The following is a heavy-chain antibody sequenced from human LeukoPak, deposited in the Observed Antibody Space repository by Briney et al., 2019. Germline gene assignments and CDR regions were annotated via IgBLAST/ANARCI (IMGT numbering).Heavy chain of an antibody. V-gene: IGHV3-48*04. Sequence: GGSLRLSCAASGFTFSSYSMNWVRQAPGKGLEWVSYISSSSSTIYYADSVKGRFTISRDNAKNSLYLQMNSLRAEDTAVYYCARWYDILTGYSHAFDIWGQGTMVTVSS. CDR1: GFTFSSYS. CDR2: ISSSSSTI. D-gene: IGHD3-9*01. CDR3: ARWYDILTGYSHAFDI. J-gene: IGHJ3*02.